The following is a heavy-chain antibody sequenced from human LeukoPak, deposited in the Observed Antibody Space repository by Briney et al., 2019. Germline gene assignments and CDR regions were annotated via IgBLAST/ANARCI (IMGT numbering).Heavy chain of an antibody. J-gene: IGHJ4*02. CDR2: IGQDGSVK. D-gene: IGHD2-15*01. Sequence: GGSLRLSCAASGFRFTSYWMAWVRQAPGKGLEWVGNIGQDGSVKSYADSVKGRFTISRDNAKNSVFLQMNSLRAEDTAFYYCGNQCSGGICPENWGRGTLVTVSS. V-gene: IGHV3-7*01. CDR1: GFRFTSYW. CDR3: GNQCSGGICPEN.